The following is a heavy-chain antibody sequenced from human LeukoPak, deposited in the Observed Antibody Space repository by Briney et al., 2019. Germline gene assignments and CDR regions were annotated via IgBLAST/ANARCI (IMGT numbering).Heavy chain of an antibody. J-gene: IGHJ4*02. CDR2: IWHDGSHK. CDR3: ARENFCSGSYPDF. D-gene: IGHD3-10*02. V-gene: IGHV3-33*01. CDR1: GFAFNTYA. Sequence: PGGSLRLSCAASGFAFNTYAMHWVPQAPGKGLEWVTLIWHDGSHKFYIDAVRGRFTISRDNSKNPVYLQMNGLRAEDTAGYYCARENFCSGSYPDFWGQGTLVTVSS.